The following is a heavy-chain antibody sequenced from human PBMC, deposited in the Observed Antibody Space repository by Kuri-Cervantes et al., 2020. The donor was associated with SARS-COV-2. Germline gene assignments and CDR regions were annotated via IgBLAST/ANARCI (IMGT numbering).Heavy chain of an antibody. CDR1: GYTFTSYG. V-gene: IGHV1-18*01. CDR2: ISAYNGNT. D-gene: IGHD6-6*01. J-gene: IGHJ1*01. CDR3: ARGGVWSSSSAEYFQH. Sequence: ASVKVSCKASGYTFTSYGISWVRQAPGQGLEWMGWISAYNGNTDYAQKLQGRVTMTTDTSTSTAYMELSSLRSEDTAVYYCARGGVWSSSSAEYFQHWGQGTLVTVSS.